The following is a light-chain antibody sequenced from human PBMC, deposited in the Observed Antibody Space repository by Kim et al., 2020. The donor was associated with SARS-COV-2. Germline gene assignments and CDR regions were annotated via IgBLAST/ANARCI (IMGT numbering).Light chain of an antibody. Sequence: SSGERATLSCRASQSVSSSYLAWYQQKPGQAPRLLIYGTSSRATGIPDRFSGGGSGTDFSLTINRLETEDFAVYYCQQYGSSPRTFGQGTRLEIK. J-gene: IGKJ5*01. CDR1: QSVSSSY. V-gene: IGKV3-20*01. CDR2: GTS. CDR3: QQYGSSPRT.